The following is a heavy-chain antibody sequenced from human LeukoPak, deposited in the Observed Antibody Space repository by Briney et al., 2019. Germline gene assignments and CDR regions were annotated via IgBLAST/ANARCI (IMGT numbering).Heavy chain of an antibody. Sequence: GESLKIYCMGSGYSFTSYWIGWVRQMPGKGLEWMGIIYPCDSDTRYSPSFQGQVTLAADKPISTAYLQWSSLKASDTAMYYCARPPPDFWSGPPMTWFDPWGQGTLVTVPS. D-gene: IGHD3-3*01. CDR3: ARPPPDFWSGPPMTWFDP. CDR1: GYSFTSYW. V-gene: IGHV5-51*01. J-gene: IGHJ5*02. CDR2: IYPCDSDT.